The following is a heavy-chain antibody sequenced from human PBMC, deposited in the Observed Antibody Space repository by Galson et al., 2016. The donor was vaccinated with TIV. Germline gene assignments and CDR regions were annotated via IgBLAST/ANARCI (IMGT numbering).Heavy chain of an antibody. Sequence: SLRLSCAASGFIVNNNQMSWVRQAPGKGLEWISVIYSDGPPYYANSVAGRFTISRGDSKNTLYLQMTSLRAEDTAVYYCARDRYYDASGYYFYYYGMDVWGQGTTVTVSS. J-gene: IGHJ6*02. CDR1: GFIVNNNQ. CDR3: ARDRYYDASGYYFYYYGMDV. V-gene: IGHV3-53*01. CDR2: IYSDGPP. D-gene: IGHD3-3*01.